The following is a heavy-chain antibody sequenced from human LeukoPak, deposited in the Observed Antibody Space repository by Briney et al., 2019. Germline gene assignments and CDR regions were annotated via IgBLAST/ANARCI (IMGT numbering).Heavy chain of an antibody. J-gene: IGHJ3*02. CDR2: IFHSGVP. V-gene: IGHV4-39*01. CDR1: GGSISSSSYY. D-gene: IGHD1-14*01. Sequence: SETLSLTCTVSGGSISSSSYYWSWIRQPPGKGLERLGSIFHSGVPYYSPSFKSRVTISADTSKNQFSLRLPSVTAADTAVYYCAGWSSGSSAYDIWGHGTMVTVSS. CDR3: AGWSSGSSAYDI.